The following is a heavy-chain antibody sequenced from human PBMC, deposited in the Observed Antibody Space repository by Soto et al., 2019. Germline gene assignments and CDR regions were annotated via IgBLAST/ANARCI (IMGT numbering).Heavy chain of an antibody. CDR2: INPNSGGT. CDR1: GYTFTGYY. V-gene: IGHV1-2*04. Sequence: ASVKVSCKASGYTFTGYYMHWVRQAPGQGLEWMGWINPNSGGTNYAQKFQGWVTMTRDTSISTAYMELSRLRSDDTAVYYCARVATGTSSDAFDIWGQGTMVTVSS. CDR3: ARVATGTSSDAFDI. J-gene: IGHJ3*02. D-gene: IGHD1-1*01.